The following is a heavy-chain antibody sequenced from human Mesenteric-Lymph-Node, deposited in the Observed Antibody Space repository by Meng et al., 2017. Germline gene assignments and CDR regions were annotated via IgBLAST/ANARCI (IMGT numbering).Heavy chain of an antibody. CDR3: AREELSYGYYFDY. D-gene: IGHD5-18*01. Sequence: QVQLVESGGGVVQPGRSLRLYRASSGFTFSSYAMHWVRQAPGKGLEWVAVISYDGSNKYYADSVKGRFTISRDNSKNTLYLQMNSLRAEDTAVYYCAREELSYGYYFDYWGQGTLVTVSS. V-gene: IGHV3-30*04. J-gene: IGHJ4*02. CDR2: ISYDGSNK. CDR1: GFTFSSYA.